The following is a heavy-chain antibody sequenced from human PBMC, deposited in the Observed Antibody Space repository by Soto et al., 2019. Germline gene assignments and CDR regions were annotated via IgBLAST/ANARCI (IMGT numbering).Heavy chain of an antibody. D-gene: IGHD4-4*01. CDR1: GFTFIYYW. V-gene: IGHV3-7*01. CDR3: ASALDFSNYPYYLDH. CDR2: IKQDGSEK. J-gene: IGHJ4*02. Sequence: PGGSLRLSCAASGFTFIYYWMILVRQAPGKGLEWVATIKQDGSEKSYVDSVRGRFTISRDNAKNSLYLQMNSLRAEDTAVYYCASALDFSNYPYYLDHWGQGTLVTVSS.